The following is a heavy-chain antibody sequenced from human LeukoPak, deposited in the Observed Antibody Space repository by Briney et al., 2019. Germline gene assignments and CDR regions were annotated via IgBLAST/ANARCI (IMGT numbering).Heavy chain of an antibody. CDR2: ISSSSSTI. V-gene: IGHV3-48*01. D-gene: IGHD3-10*01. CDR3: ARDPDYYGSGDAFDI. Sequence: QPGGSLRLSCAASGSTFSSYSMNWVRQAPGKGLEWVSYISSSSSTIYYADSVKGRFTISRDNAKNSLYLQMNSLRAEDTAVYYCARDPDYYGSGDAFDIWGQGTMVTVSS. J-gene: IGHJ3*02. CDR1: GSTFSSYS.